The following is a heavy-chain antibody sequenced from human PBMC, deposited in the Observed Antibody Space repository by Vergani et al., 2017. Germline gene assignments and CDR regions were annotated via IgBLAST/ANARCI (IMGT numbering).Heavy chain of an antibody. Sequence: EVQLLESGGGLVQPGGSLRLSCAASGFTVSSNYMSWVRQAPGKGLEWVSVIYSGGSTYYADSVKGRFTIARDNSKNTLYLQMNSLRAEDTAVYYCARGGYSSSWYYYYYYGMDVWGQGTTVTVSS. CDR3: ARGGYSSSWYYYYYYGMDV. J-gene: IGHJ6*02. CDR2: IYSGGST. CDR1: GFTVSSNY. V-gene: IGHV3-53*01. D-gene: IGHD6-13*01.